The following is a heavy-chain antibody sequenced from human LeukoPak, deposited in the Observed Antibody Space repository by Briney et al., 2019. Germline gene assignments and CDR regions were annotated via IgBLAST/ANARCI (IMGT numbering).Heavy chain of an antibody. CDR2: ISCSGTT. Sequence: PSETLSLTCTVSGGSISSNSYFWGWIRQPPGKGLEWIGSISCSGTTYYSPSLKSRVTISVDKSKNQFSLNLTSVTAADTAVYYCARDGSGSYQFDYWGQGTLVTVSS. CDR1: GGSISSNSYF. CDR3: ARDGSGSYQFDY. D-gene: IGHD3-10*01. V-gene: IGHV4-39*07. J-gene: IGHJ4*02.